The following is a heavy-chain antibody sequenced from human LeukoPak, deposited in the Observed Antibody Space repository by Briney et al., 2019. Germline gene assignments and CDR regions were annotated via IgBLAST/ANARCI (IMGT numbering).Heavy chain of an antibody. V-gene: IGHV3-49*03. J-gene: IGHJ4*02. CDR3: TRVVATIPRYFDY. D-gene: IGHD5-12*01. CDR1: GFTFGDYA. CDR2: IRSKAYGGTT. Sequence: GGSLRLSCTASGFTFGDYAMSWFRQAPGKGLEWVGFIRSKAYGGTTEYAASVKGRFTISRDDSKTIAYLQVNSLKTEDTAVYYCTRVVATIPRYFDYWGQGTLVTVSS.